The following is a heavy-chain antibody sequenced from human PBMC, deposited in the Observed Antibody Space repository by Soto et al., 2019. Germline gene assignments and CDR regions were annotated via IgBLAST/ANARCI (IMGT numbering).Heavy chain of an antibody. CDR1: GGSISSGGYY. Sequence: QVQLQESGPGLVKPSQTLSLTCTVSGGSISSGGYYWSWIRQHPGKGLEWIGYIYYSRSTYYNPSLKSRVTISGDPCKNQFSLKLSSVTAADTAVYYCASGSGSYYSWFDPWGQGTLVTVSS. J-gene: IGHJ5*02. V-gene: IGHV4-31*03. CDR2: IYYSRST. CDR3: ASGSGSYYSWFDP. D-gene: IGHD3-10*01.